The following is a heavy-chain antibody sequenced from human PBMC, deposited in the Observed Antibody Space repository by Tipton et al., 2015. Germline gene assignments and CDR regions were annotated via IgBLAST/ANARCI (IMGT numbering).Heavy chain of an antibody. CDR3: ARAQGEFDF. CDR1: RFIFSDYA. CDR2: ISYDGSDI. V-gene: IGHV3-30*14. J-gene: IGHJ4*02. Sequence: RSLRLSCVASRFIFSDYAIHWVRQPPGGGLQWVAVISYDGSDIHYSDSVKGRFTISRDDSNNTVSLQLDSLRVEDTGVYFCARAQGEFDFWGQGTLVTVSA.